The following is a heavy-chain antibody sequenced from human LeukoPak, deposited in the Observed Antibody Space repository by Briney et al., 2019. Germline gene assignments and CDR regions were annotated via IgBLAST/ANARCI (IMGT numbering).Heavy chain of an antibody. Sequence: SETLSLTCTVSGGSISSSSYYWGWIRQAPGKGLEWIGSIYYSGSTYYNPSLKSRVTISLDTSKNQFSLQLNSLTAADTAVYYCARRKYSTSWYFDLWGRGTLVTVSS. J-gene: IGHJ2*01. CDR3: ARRKYSTSWYFDL. V-gene: IGHV4-39*07. CDR2: IYYSGST. D-gene: IGHD6-13*01. CDR1: GGSISSSSYY.